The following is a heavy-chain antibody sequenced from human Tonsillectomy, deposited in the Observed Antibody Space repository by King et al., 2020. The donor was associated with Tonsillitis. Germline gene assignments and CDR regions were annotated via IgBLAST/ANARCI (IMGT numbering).Heavy chain of an antibody. CDR2: IYPDDSEA. V-gene: IGHV5-51*01. D-gene: IGHD3-10*01. Sequence: GQLVQSGAEMKKPGESLKISCKTSGYNFPVYWIGWVRQLPGKGLEWMGFIYPDDSEARYSPSFRGQVTISVDKSINPAYLKWRSLKSSDTAIYYCARLAYYHDESGQGGGFDFWGQGSLVTVSS. CDR1: GYNFPVYW. CDR3: ARLAYYHDESGQGGGFDF. J-gene: IGHJ4*02.